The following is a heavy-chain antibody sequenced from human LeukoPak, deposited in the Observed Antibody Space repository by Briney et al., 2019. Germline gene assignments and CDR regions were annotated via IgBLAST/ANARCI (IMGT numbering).Heavy chain of an antibody. CDR1: GYTFTDYY. CDR3: ARGDSTVVTPGVDY. CDR2: INPNSGGT. D-gene: IGHD4-23*01. Sequence: ASVKVSCKASGYTFTDYYMHWVRQAPGQGLEWMGWINPNSGGTNYAQKFQGRVTMTRDTSISTAYMELSSLRSEDTAVYYCARGDSTVVTPGVDYWGQGTLVTVSS. J-gene: IGHJ4*02. V-gene: IGHV1-2*02.